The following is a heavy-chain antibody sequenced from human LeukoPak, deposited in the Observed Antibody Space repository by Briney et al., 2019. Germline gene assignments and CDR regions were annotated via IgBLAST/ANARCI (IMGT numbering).Heavy chain of an antibody. J-gene: IGHJ4*02. Sequence: GSLRLSCAASGFTFSNAWMSWVRQAPGKGLEWVGRIKSKTDGGTTDYAAPVKGRFTISRDDSKNTLYLQMNSLKTEDTAVYYYTTAALHYDILTGPDYWGQGTLVTVSS. CDR3: TTAALHYDILTGPDY. CDR1: GFTFSNAW. CDR2: IKSKTDGGTT. V-gene: IGHV3-15*01. D-gene: IGHD3-9*01.